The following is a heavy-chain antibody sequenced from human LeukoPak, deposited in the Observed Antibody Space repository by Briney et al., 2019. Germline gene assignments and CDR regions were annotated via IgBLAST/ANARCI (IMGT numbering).Heavy chain of an antibody. CDR3: ARVRYGSGSYYAYYFDY. V-gene: IGHV4-59*01. J-gene: IGHJ4*02. CDR2: IYYSGST. D-gene: IGHD3-10*01. CDR1: GGSISSYY. Sequence: SETLSLTCTVSGGSISSYYWSWIRQPPGKGLEWIGYIYYSGSTNYNPSLKSRVTISVDTSKNQFSLKLSSVTAADTAVYYCARVRYGSGSYYAYYFDYWGQGTLVTVSS.